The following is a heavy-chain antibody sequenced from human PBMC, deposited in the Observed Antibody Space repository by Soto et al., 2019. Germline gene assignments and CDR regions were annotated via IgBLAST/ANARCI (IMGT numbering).Heavy chain of an antibody. CDR2: IIPIFGTA. Sequence: SVKVSCKASVGTFSSYAISWVRQAPGQGLEWMGGIIPIFGTANYAQKFQGRVTITADESTSTAYMELSSLRSEDTAVYYCARGRVVTAHFDYWGQGTLVTVSS. D-gene: IGHD2-21*02. J-gene: IGHJ4*02. V-gene: IGHV1-69*13. CDR3: ARGRVVTAHFDY. CDR1: VGTFSSYA.